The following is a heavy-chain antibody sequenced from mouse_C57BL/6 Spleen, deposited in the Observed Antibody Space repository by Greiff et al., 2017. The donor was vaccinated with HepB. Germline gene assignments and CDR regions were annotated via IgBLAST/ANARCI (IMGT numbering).Heavy chain of an antibody. CDR2: INPSSGYT. CDR1: GYTFTSYT. D-gene: IGHD2-4*01. CDR3: ASYYDYDRVDYYAMDY. V-gene: IGHV1-4*01. J-gene: IGHJ4*01. Sequence: VQLQQSGAELARPGASVKMSCKASGYTFTSYTMHWVKQRPGQGLEWIGYINPSSGYTKYNQKFKDKATLTADKSSSTAYMQLSSLTSEDSAVYYCASYYDYDRVDYYAMDYWGQGTSVTVSS.